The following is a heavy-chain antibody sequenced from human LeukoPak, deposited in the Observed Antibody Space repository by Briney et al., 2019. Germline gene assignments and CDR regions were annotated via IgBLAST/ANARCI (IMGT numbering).Heavy chain of an antibody. Sequence: PGGSLRLSCTASGLTLSQYDMHWVRHSTGKGLEWVAAKWYDVSNVYYAEYEKGRFTISRDNSKNTLSLQMNGLRAEETAVYYCAREADCRGGSCYRGAFDIWGQGTMVSVSS. CDR1: GLTLSQYD. CDR2: KWYDVSNV. V-gene: IGHV3-33*01. D-gene: IGHD2-15*01. CDR3: AREADCRGGSCYRGAFDI. J-gene: IGHJ3*02.